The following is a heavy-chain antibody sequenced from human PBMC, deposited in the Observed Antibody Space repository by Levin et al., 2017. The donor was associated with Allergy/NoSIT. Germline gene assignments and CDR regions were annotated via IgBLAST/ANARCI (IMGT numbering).Heavy chain of an antibody. J-gene: IGHJ5*02. CDR3: ARHDCNSTTCYLLAYNWFDP. V-gene: IGHV4-39*01. D-gene: IGHD2-2*01. CDR2: MYYSGST. CDR1: GGSIPSGNHY. Sequence: SQTLSLTCTVSGGSIPSGNHYWGWIRQPPGKGLEWIGSMYYSGSTFYNPSLRSRVTISVDTSKSQFSLKLSSVTAADTAVYYCARHDCNSTTCYLLAYNWFDPWGQGTLVTVSS.